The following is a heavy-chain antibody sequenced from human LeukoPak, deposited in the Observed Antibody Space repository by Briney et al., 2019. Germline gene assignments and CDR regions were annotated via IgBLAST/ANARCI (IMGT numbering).Heavy chain of an antibody. D-gene: IGHD1-26*01. CDR3: ARDPPRGSYFNWFDP. V-gene: IGHV4-30-4*08. CDR1: GGSVAGGDYY. J-gene: IGHJ5*02. Sequence: PSETLSLTCTVSGGSVAGGDYYWNWIRQPPGKGLEWIGYIYYSGSTYYNPSLKSRVTISVDTSRNQFSLNLTSVTAADTAVYYCARDPPRGSYFNWFDPWGQGTLVTVSS. CDR2: IYYSGST.